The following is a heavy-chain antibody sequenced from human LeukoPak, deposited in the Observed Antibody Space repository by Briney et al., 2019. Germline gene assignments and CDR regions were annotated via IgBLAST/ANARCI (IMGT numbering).Heavy chain of an antibody. Sequence: GGSLTLSCAPSGFTFTDYSMNWVRQAPGKGLEWVAHISTVSTYTHYTDSVKGRFTISRDNRKNLLYLQMSSPGAEDTAVYYCARDGSGFYHYYYMDVWGKGTTVTVSS. CDR1: GFTFTDYS. CDR3: ARDGSGFYHYYYMDV. D-gene: IGHD6-25*01. V-gene: IGHV3-21*01. J-gene: IGHJ6*03. CDR2: ISTVSTYT.